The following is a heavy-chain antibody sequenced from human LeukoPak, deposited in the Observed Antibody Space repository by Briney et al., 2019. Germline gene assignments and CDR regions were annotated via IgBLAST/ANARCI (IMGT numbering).Heavy chain of an antibody. CDR3: ATDGAGFDT. Sequence: GGSLRLSCAASGFTFSDYYMSWIRQAPGKGLEWLSYINIGGTNTHYADSVKGRFTISRNNAKKSLYLEMNNLRAEDTAVYYCATDGAGFDTWGQGVLVTVSS. CDR1: GFTFSDYY. CDR2: INIGGTNT. V-gene: IGHV3-11*01. J-gene: IGHJ5*02.